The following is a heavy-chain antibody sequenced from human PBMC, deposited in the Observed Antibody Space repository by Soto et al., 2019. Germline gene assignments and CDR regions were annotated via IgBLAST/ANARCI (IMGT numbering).Heavy chain of an antibody. D-gene: IGHD2-2*01. V-gene: IGHV3-23*01. CDR2: ISGSGGST. CDR1: GFTFGGYA. CDR3: AKEGSRGVVVPAAVDY. Sequence: PGGSLRLSCAASGFTFGGYAVSWVRQAPGKGLEWVSAISGSGGSTYYADSVKGRFTISRDNSKNTLYLQMNSLRAEDTAVYYCAKEGSRGVVVPAAVDYWGQGTLVTVSS. J-gene: IGHJ4*02.